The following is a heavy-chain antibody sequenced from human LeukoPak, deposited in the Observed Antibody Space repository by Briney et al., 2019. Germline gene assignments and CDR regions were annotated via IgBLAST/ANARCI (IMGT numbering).Heavy chain of an antibody. CDR2: VNSNGSEG. D-gene: IGHD6-6*01. V-gene: IGHV3-7*03. CDR1: GFTFSGFW. CDR3: ARSSYSSSSSV. Sequence: GGSLRLSCAVSGFTFSGFWMSWSRQAPGKGLEWVASVNSNGSEGYCADVVKGRFTISRDNAKNSLYLQINSLRAEDTAVYYCARSSYSSSSSVWGQGTMVTVSS. J-gene: IGHJ3*01.